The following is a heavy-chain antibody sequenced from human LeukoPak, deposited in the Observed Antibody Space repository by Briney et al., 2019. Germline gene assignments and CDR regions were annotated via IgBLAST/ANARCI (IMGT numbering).Heavy chain of an antibody. J-gene: IGHJ6*02. V-gene: IGHV1-18*01. Sequence: ASVRVSCKATGYSVTNYDIAWVRQAPGQWLEWMGWISASNGDTHYSEKFQDRITVTTDTSTSTAYMELRSLVSDDTAVYYCARGGGLDVWGQGATVTVSS. D-gene: IGHD3-16*01. CDR3: ARGGGLDV. CDR1: GYSVTNYD. CDR2: ISASNGDT.